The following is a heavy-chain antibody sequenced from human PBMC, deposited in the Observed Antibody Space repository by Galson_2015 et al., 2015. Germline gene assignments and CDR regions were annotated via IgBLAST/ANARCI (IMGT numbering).Heavy chain of an antibody. D-gene: IGHD5-24*01. CDR2: VSSSGSII. V-gene: IGHV3-11*01. CDR1: GFTFTDYY. CDR3: ARWGGSWLGAFDI. Sequence: SLRLSCAASGFTFTDYYMSWIRQAPGKGLEWVSYVSSSGSIIYYVDSVKGLFTISRDNAKNSLYLQMNSLRAEDTAVDYCARWGGSWLGAFDIWGQGTMVTVSS. J-gene: IGHJ3*02.